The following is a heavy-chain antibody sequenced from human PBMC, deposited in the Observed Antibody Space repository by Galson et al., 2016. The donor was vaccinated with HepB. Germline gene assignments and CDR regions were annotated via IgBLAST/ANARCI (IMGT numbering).Heavy chain of an antibody. V-gene: IGHV3-72*01. J-gene: IGHJ3*02. Sequence: SLRLSCAASGFTFSEHYMEWVRQAAGKGLEWVGRARNKPKSYSTAYAASVKGRFTISRDDSKNSLYLQMSSLKTEDTAVYYCVSSFRDRRGYGWDFNIWGHGTMVTVSS. D-gene: IGHD3-22*01. CDR1: GFTFSEHY. CDR3: VSSFRDRRGYGWDFNI. CDR2: ARNKPKSYST.